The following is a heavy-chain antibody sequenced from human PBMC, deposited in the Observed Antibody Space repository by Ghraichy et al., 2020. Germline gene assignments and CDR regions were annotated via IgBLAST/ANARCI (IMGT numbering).Heavy chain of an antibody. CDR1: GGSISSYY. J-gene: IGHJ6*02. V-gene: IGHV4-59*01. CDR3: ARDRGYSGYDLEGRYYYYGMDV. Sequence: ESLNISCTVSGGSISSYYWSWIRQPPGKGLEWIGYIYYSGSTNYNPSLKSRVTISVDTSKNQFSLKLSFVTAADTAVYYCARDRGYSGYDLEGRYYYYGMDVWGQGTTVTVSS. D-gene: IGHD5-12*01. CDR2: IYYSGST.